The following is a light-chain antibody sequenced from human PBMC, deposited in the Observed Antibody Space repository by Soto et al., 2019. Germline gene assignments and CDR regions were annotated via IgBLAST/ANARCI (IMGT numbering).Light chain of an antibody. CDR3: YQRSNWPPT. J-gene: IGKJ3*01. Sequence: EIVLTQSPATLSLSPGERATLSCRASQSVSSYLAWYQQKPGQAPRLLIYDASNRATGIPARFSGSGSETDFTLTISSLDPEDFAVYYCYQRSNWPPTFGPGTKVDIK. CDR1: QSVSSY. V-gene: IGKV3-11*01. CDR2: DAS.